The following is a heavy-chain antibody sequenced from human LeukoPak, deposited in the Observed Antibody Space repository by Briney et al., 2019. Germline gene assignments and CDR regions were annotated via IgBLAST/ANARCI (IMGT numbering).Heavy chain of an antibody. J-gene: IGHJ4*02. CDR2: INHSGST. D-gene: IGHD1-26*01. Sequence: EWIREINHSGSTNYNPSLKSRVTISVDTSKNQFSLKLSSVTAADTAVYYCARGGSYPFDYWGQGTLVTVSS. CDR3: ARGGSYPFDY. V-gene: IGHV4-34*01.